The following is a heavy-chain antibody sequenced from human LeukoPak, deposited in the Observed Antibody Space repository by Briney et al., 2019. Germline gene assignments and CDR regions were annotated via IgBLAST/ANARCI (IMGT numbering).Heavy chain of an antibody. Sequence: ASVKVSCKASGGTFNNYGISWVRQAPGQGLEWMGRIIPIFSTSNYADKFQDRVTITADKYTSTAYMELSSLRSEDTAFYYCARDRYLGAATISRLDYWGQGTLVTVSS. J-gene: IGHJ4*02. D-gene: IGHD2-15*01. CDR1: GGTFNNYG. V-gene: IGHV1-69*06. CDR2: IIPIFSTS. CDR3: ARDRYLGAATISRLDY.